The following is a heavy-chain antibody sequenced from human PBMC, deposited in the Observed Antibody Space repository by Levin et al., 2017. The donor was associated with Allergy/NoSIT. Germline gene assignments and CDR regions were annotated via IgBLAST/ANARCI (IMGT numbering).Heavy chain of an antibody. CDR2: ISSSSSYI. D-gene: IGHD2-2*01. J-gene: IGHJ4*02. CDR1: GFTFSSYS. V-gene: IGHV3-21*01. Sequence: PGGSLRLSCAASGFTFSSYSMNWVRQAPGKGLEWVSSISSSSSYIYYADSVKGRFTISRDNAKNSLYLQMNSLRAEDTAVYYCASTVGCSSTNCYVRAYYFDYWGQGTLVTVSS. CDR3: ASTVGCSSTNCYVRAYYFDY.